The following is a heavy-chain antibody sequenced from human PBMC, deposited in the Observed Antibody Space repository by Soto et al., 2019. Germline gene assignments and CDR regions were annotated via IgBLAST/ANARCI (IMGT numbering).Heavy chain of an antibody. CDR1: GGSFSGYY. CDR3: ARGMAVAGHYFDS. Sequence: SETLSLTCAVYGGSFSGYYWSWIRQPPGKGLEWIGEINHSGSTNYNPSLKSRVTMSVDTTKNQISLKLSSVTAADTAVYYCARGMAVAGHYFDSWGRGTLVTVSS. D-gene: IGHD6-19*01. J-gene: IGHJ4*02. CDR2: INHSGST. V-gene: IGHV4-34*01.